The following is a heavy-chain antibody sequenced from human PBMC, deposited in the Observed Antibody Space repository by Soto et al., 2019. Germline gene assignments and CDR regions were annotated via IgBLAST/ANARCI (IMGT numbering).Heavy chain of an antibody. CDR1: GFTFSSYG. V-gene: IGHV3-30*18. Sequence: HPGGSLRLSCAASGFTFSSYGMHWVRQAPGKGLEWVAVISYDGSNKYYADSVKGRFTISRDNSKNTLYLQMNSLRAEDTAVYYCAKPKGLRLKGGMDVSGQGTTVTVS. CDR2: ISYDGSNK. D-gene: IGHD3-10*01. CDR3: AKPKGLRLKGGMDV. J-gene: IGHJ6*02.